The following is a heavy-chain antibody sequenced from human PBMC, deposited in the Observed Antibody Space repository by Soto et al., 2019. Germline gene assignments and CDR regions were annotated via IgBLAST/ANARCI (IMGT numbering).Heavy chain of an antibody. CDR2: ISYDGSNK. J-gene: IGHJ6*02. CDR3: ARVGLRYFDWLLGGMDV. CDR1: GFTFSSYA. D-gene: IGHD3-9*01. V-gene: IGHV3-30-3*01. Sequence: GGSLRLSCAASGFTFSSYAMHWVRQAPGKGQEWVAVISYDGSNKYYADSVKGRFTISRDNSKNTLYLQMNSLRAEDTAVYYCARVGLRYFDWLLGGMDVWGQGTTVTVSS.